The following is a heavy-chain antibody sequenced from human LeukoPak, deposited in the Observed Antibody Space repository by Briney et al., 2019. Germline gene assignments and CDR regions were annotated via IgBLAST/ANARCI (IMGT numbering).Heavy chain of an antibody. J-gene: IGHJ6*02. V-gene: IGHV5-51*01. CDR3: AKYGGATGGYSYHGMDV. D-gene: IGHD4/OR15-4a*01. Sequence: GGSLRLSCQYSGYNFTTYWITWVRQMPGKGLEWMGIIYPGDSDTRYSPSFQGQVTISADKSISTAYLQWSSLKASDTAMYYCAKYGGATGGYSYHGMDVWGQGTAVTVSS. CDR1: GYNFTTYW. CDR2: IYPGDSDT.